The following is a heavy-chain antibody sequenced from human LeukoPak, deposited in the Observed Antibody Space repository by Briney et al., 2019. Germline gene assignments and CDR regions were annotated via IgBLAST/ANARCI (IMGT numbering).Heavy chain of an antibody. CDR3: ARLPGFCSSTSCYSGIDWFDP. CDR2: ISSSGSTV. D-gene: IGHD2-2*01. Sequence: GGSLRLSCAASGFTFSSYEMDWVRQAPGKGLEWVSYISSSGSTVYYADSVKGRFTISRDNAKNSLYLQMNSLRAEDTAVYYCARLPGFCSSTSCYSGIDWFDPWGQGTLVTVSS. CDR1: GFTFSSYE. J-gene: IGHJ5*02. V-gene: IGHV3-48*03.